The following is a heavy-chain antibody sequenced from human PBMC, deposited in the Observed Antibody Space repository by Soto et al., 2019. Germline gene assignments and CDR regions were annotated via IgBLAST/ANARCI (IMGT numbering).Heavy chain of an antibody. J-gene: IGHJ5*02. CDR1: GASFSTRAYY. D-gene: IGHD5-18*01. V-gene: IGHV4-31*03. CDR3: VRALRHTAMVYVWFDP. CDR2: IYESGYT. Sequence: PSETLSLTCTVSGASFSTRAYYWGWFLQRPGKGLEWVGYIYESGYTYYNTSLKSRLTISLDRSNNQFSLGLTPVTAADTAVYYCVRALRHTAMVYVWFDPWGQGTLVTVSS.